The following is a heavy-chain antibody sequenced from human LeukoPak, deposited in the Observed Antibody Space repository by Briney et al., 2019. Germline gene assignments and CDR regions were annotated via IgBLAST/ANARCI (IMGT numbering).Heavy chain of an antibody. CDR3: ARGDRYSSLPES. CDR2: MNPNSGNT. CDR1: GGTFSSYA. J-gene: IGHJ5*02. V-gene: IGHV1-8*02. Sequence: ASVKVSCKASGGTFSSYAINWVRQATGQGLEWMGWMNPNSGNTGYAQKFQGRVTMTRNTSISTAYMELSSLRSEDTAVYYCARGDRYSSLPESWGQGTLVTVSS. D-gene: IGHD6-19*01.